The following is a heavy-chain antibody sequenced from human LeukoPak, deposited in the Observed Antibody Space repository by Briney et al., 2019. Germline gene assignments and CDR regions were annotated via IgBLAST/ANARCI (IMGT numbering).Heavy chain of an antibody. V-gene: IGHV1-24*01. CDR3: ATVLGGSYYGGFDY. CDR1: GYTLTELS. CDR2: FDPEDGET. J-gene: IGHJ4*02. Sequence: ASVKVSGKVSGYTLTELSIHWVRQAPGKGLEWRGGFDPEDGETIYAQKFQGRVTMTEDTSTDTAYMELSSLGSEDTAVYYCATVLGGSYYGGFDYWGQGTLVTVSS. D-gene: IGHD1-26*01.